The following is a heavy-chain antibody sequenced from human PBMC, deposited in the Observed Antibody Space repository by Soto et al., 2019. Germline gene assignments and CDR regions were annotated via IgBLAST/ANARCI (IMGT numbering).Heavy chain of an antibody. CDR1: GFTFSTYS. CDR3: AREYTAWPLAYGLDV. V-gene: IGHV3-21*01. Sequence: GGALRLSCVGSGFTFSTYSIHWFRQAPGKGLEWGSSISSRSDIYYADSVKGRFTISRDNAKNSVSLQMNSLRAEDTAVYYCAREYTAWPLAYGLDVWGQGTTVTVYS. CDR2: ISSRSDI. J-gene: IGHJ6*02. D-gene: IGHD2-2*02.